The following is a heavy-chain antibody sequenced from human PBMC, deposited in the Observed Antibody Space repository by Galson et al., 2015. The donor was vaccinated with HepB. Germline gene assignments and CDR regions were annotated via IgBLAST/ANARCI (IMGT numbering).Heavy chain of an antibody. J-gene: IGHJ4*02. CDR1: GYTFTNYG. V-gene: IGHV1-18*01. Sequence: QSGAEVKKPGASVKVSCKTSGYTFTNYGFSWVRQAPGQGLEWMGWISAYNGNTNYAQKLQGRVTMTTDTSTSTAYMELRSLRSDDTAVYYCARDRGIVGATPLDYWGQGTLVAVS. CDR3: ARDRGIVGATPLDY. D-gene: IGHD1-26*01. CDR2: ISAYNGNT.